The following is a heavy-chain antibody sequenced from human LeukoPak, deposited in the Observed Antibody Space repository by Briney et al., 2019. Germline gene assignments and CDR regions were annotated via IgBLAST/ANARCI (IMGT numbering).Heavy chain of an antibody. J-gene: IGHJ4*02. Sequence: SETLSLTCTVSGGSITSHYWSWIRQPPGKGLEWIGYIYYSGSTNYNPSLKSRVTISVDSSRTHFSLKLSSVTAADTAVYYCARGYGDYYFDYWGQGTLVTVSS. CDR2: IYYSGST. V-gene: IGHV4-59*11. CDR3: ARGYGDYYFDY. CDR1: GGSITSHY. D-gene: IGHD4-17*01.